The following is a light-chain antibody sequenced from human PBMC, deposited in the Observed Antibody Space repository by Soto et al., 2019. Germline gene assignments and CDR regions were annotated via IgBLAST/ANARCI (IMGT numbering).Light chain of an antibody. CDR2: GAS. V-gene: IGKV3-20*01. J-gene: IGKJ2*01. CDR3: QQYGTLSMYT. CDR1: QSVSSSF. Sequence: EIVLTQSPGTLSLSPGESATLSCRASQSVSSSFIAWYQQKPGLAPRLRVHGASTRATGIPDRFSGSGSGTDFTLTITRLEPEDFAVYYCQQYGTLSMYTFGQGTKLEIK.